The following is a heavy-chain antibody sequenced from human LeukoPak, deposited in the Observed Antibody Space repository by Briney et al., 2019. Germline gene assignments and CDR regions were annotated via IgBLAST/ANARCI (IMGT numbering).Heavy chain of an antibody. J-gene: IGHJ4*02. CDR2: ISWNSGSI. V-gene: IGHV3-9*01. D-gene: IGHD2-2*02. CDR3: AKDIIPYCSSTSCYTGFDY. CDR1: GFTFDDYA. Sequence: GRSLRLSCAASGFTFDDYAMHWVRQAPGKGLEWVSVISWNSGSIGYADSVKGRFTISRDNAKNSLYLQMNSLRAEDTALYYCAKDIIPYCSSTSCYTGFDYWGQGTLVTVSS.